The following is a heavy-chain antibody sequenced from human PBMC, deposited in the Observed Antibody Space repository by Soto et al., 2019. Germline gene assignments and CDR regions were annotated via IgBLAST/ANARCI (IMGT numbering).Heavy chain of an antibody. CDR2: ISGSGVST. V-gene: IGHV3-23*01. Sequence: GGSLRLSCAASGFTFSSYAMSWVRQAPGKGLEWVSAISGSGVSTYYADSVKGRFTISRDNSKNTLYLQMNSLRAEDTAVYYCGNESDYYVSSAQTTFDYWGQRTLFRVCS. J-gene: IGHJ4*02. CDR3: GNESDYYVSSAQTTFDY. CDR1: GFTFSSYA. D-gene: IGHD3-22*01.